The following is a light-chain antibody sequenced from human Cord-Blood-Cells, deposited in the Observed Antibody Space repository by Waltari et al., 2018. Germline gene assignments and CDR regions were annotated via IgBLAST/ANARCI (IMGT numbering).Light chain of an antibody. V-gene: IGKV4-1*01. J-gene: IGKJ3*01. CDR1: QSVLYSSNNKNY. Sequence: DIVMTQSPDSLAVSLGERATINCKSSQSVLYSSNNKNYLAWYQQKPGQPPKLLIYWASTLESGVPERFSGSGSGTDFTLTISSLQAEDVAVYYCQQYYSTPFTFGPGTKVDIK. CDR3: QQYYSTPFT. CDR2: WAS.